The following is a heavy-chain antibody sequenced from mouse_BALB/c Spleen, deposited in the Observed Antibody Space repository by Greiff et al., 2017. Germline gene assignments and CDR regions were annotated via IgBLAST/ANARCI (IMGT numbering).Heavy chain of an antibody. CDR1: GFSLTSYG. CDR3: ARNIYGSSYYAMDY. CDR2: IWSGGST. V-gene: IGHV2-2*02. Sequence: QVQLQQSGPGLVQPSQSLSITCTVSGFSLTSYGVHWVRQSPGKGLEWLGVIWSGGSTDYNAAFISRLSISKDNSKSQVFFKMNSLQANDTAIYYCARNIYGSSYYAMDYWGQGTSVTVSS. J-gene: IGHJ4*01. D-gene: IGHD1-1*01.